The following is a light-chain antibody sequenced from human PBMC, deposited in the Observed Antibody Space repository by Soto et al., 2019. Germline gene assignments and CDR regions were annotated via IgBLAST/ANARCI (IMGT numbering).Light chain of an antibody. CDR3: CSYAGSPTDV. Sequence: QSALTQPASVSGSPGQSITISCTGTSSDVGSYNLVSWYQQHPGKAPQLMIYEGSKRPSGVSNRFSGSKSGNTASLTISGLQAEDEADYYCCSYAGSPTDVFGTGTKLTVL. CDR1: SSDVGSYNL. J-gene: IGLJ1*01. CDR2: EGS. V-gene: IGLV2-23*01.